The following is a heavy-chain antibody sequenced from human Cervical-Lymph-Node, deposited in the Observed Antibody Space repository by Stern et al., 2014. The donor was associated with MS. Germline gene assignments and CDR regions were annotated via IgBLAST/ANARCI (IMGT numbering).Heavy chain of an antibody. CDR1: GGTFSNYA. CDR3: ASASITGTTGYALDV. D-gene: IGHD1-7*01. J-gene: IGHJ6*02. CDR2: IIPILGIA. V-gene: IGHV1-69*09. Sequence: QLVQSGAEVRKPGSSVKVSCKASGGTFSNYAISWVRQAPGQGLEWMGRIIPILGIANYAQKFQGRVTITADKSTSTAYMELSSLTSEDTAMYYCASASITGTTGYALDVWGQGTTVTASS.